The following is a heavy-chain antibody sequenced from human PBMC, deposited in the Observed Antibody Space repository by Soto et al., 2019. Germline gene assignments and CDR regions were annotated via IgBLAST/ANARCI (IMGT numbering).Heavy chain of an antibody. CDR3: ARDQPQYYYDSSGYFDY. CDR1: GYTFTSYG. D-gene: IGHD3-22*01. Sequence: QVQLVQSGAEVKKPGASVKVSCKASGYTFTSYGISWVRQAPGQRLEWMGWISAYNGNTNYAQKLQGRVTMTTDTSTSTAYMELRSLRSDDTAVYYCARDQPQYYYDSSGYFDYWGQGTLVTVSS. CDR2: ISAYNGNT. V-gene: IGHV1-18*01. J-gene: IGHJ4*02.